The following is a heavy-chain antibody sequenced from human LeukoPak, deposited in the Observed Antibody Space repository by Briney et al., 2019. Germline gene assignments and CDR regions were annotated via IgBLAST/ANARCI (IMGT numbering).Heavy chain of an antibody. V-gene: IGHV3-7*01. Sequence: GGSLRLSCTVTGFTFSRYWMSWVRQAPGKGLEWVANINGDESLKYHVDSVKGRFTISRDNAKNSMSLQMNSLRAEDTAVYYCVRDGRSGWHFDYWGQGILVTVSS. D-gene: IGHD6-19*01. CDR1: GFTFSRYW. CDR3: VRDGRSGWHFDY. CDR2: INGDESLK. J-gene: IGHJ4*02.